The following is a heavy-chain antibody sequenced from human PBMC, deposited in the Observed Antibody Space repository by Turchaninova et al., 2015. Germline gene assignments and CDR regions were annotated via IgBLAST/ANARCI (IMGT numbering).Heavy chain of an antibody. J-gene: IGHJ4*02. V-gene: IGHV4-39*07. CDR3: VRDVSSGWVDY. CDR1: GGSISSSGYY. CDR2: IYYSGIT. D-gene: IGHD6-19*01. Sequence: QLPLQESGPGLVKPSETVSLTCTVSGGSISSSGYYWGWIRPPPGKGLEWIGTIYYSGITYYNPSLKSRVNMSVDTSKNQFSLKLSSVTAADTAVYYCVRDVSSGWVDYWGLGTLVTVSS.